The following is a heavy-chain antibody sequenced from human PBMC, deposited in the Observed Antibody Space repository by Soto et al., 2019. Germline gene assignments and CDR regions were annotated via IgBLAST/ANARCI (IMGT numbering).Heavy chain of an antibody. CDR1: GVSSTSFY. V-gene: IGHV4-59*01. CDR2: IFDNGDV. D-gene: IGHD3-16*01. CDR3: ARGWGSKWYYFDS. Sequence: QVRLQESGPGLVRPSETLSLTCTVSGVSSTSFYWSWIRQSPGKGLEWIGYIFDNGDVKYNPSLMSRLTMSIDMANNEFSLRLKSVTAADTAMYYCARGWGSKWYYFDSWGEGTLVTVSS. J-gene: IGHJ4*02.